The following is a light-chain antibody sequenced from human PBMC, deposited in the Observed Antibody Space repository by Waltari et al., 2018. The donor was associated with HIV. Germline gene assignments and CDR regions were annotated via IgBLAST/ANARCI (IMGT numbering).Light chain of an antibody. CDR1: SNTIGHEG. Sequence: QAGLTQPPSMSAGLGQTATLTCTGDSNTIGHEGGAWLQHLRGRPPKVLSYRNSNRPSGISGRFSASRSGNIIFLTITGLRSEDEAVYYCSAWDTGLNAWVFVAGTHLAVL. CDR2: RNS. V-gene: IGLV10-54*01. J-gene: IGLJ3*02. CDR3: SAWDTGLNAWV.